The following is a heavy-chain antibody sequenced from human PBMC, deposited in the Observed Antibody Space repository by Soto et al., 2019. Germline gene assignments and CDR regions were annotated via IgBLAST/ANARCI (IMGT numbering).Heavy chain of an antibody. CDR2: ISAYNGNT. D-gene: IGHD3-22*01. CDR1: GYTFTSYG. V-gene: IGHV1-18*01. J-gene: IGHJ4*02. CDR3: ARSAYYYDSSGSLLY. Sequence: QVQLVQSGAEVQKPEASVKVSCKASGYTFTSYGISWVRQAPGQGLEWMGWISAYNGNTNYAQKLQGRVTMTTDTSTSTAYMELRSLRSDDTAVYYCARSAYYYDSSGSLLYWGQGTLVTVSS.